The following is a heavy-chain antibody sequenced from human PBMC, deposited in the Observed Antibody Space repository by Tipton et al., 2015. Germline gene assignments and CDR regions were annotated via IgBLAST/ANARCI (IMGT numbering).Heavy chain of an antibody. CDR2: IQYSGST. Sequence: TLSLTCSVSSDSISKYYWSWIRQPPGKELEWIGYIQYSGSTNYNPSLKSRVTISVDTSKTQFSLKLSSVTAADTAVYYCAREAVARYYYGMDVWSQGTTITVSS. CDR3: AREAVARYYYGMDV. D-gene: IGHD6-19*01. V-gene: IGHV4-59*01. J-gene: IGHJ6*02. CDR1: SDSISKYY.